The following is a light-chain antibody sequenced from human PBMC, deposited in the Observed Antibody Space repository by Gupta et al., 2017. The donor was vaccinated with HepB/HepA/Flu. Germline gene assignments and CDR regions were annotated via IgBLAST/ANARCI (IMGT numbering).Light chain of an antibody. CDR3: QQDCSSPRT. CDR2: GAS. V-gene: IGKV3-20*01. Sequence: EIVLTQFPGTLALSPGERATLSCRASQSVNSNYLAWYQQKLGQAPRVLIYGASSRATGIPDRFSGSGSGTDFTLTISSLEPEDFAVYYCQQDCSSPRTFGQGTKVEIK. J-gene: IGKJ1*01. CDR1: QSVNSNY.